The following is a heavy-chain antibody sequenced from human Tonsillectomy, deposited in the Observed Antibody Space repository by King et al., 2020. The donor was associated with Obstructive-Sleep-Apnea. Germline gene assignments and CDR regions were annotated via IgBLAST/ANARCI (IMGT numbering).Heavy chain of an antibody. CDR3: ARGHSPGRPDD. V-gene: IGHV4-59*08. Sequence: VQLQESGPRLVKPSETLSLTCTVSGGSISSYFWSWIRQPPGKGLEWIGYVFYTGSVKYNPSLKNRVTLSVDTSKNQFSLNLYAVPAADTAVYYCARGHSPGRPDDWGQGTLVTVSS. J-gene: IGHJ4*02. CDR1: GGSISSYF. CDR2: VFYTGSV.